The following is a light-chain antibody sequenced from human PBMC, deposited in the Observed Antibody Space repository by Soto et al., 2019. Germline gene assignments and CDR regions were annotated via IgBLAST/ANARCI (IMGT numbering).Light chain of an antibody. CDR2: GAS. Sequence: EIVLTQSPATLSLSPGERATLSCRASQSVSSSYLAWYQQKPGQPPRLLIYGASSRATGIPDRFSGSGSGTDFTLTISRLEPEDFAVYYCQQYGSSPYTFGRGTKVEIK. J-gene: IGKJ2*01. CDR1: QSVSSSY. CDR3: QQYGSSPYT. V-gene: IGKV3-20*01.